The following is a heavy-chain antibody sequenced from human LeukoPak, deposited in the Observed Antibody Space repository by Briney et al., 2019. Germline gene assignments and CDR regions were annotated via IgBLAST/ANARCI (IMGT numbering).Heavy chain of an antibody. CDR2: IYYSGST. CDR3: AREDGETKNYNWFDP. CDR1: GGSISSSSYY. J-gene: IGHJ5*02. V-gene: IGHV4-39*07. D-gene: IGHD4-17*01. Sequence: PSETLSLTCTVSGGSISSSSYYWGWIRQPPGKGLEWIGSIYYSGSTYYNPSLKSRVTISVDTSKNQFSLKLSSVTAADTAVYYCAREDGETKNYNWFDPWGQGTLVTVSS.